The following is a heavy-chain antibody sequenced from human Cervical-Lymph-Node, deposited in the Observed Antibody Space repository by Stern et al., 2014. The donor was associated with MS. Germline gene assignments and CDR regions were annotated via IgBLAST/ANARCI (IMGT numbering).Heavy chain of an antibody. CDR3: ATPSTVTVGGMDV. J-gene: IGHJ6*02. Sequence: VQLVESGAEVKKPGSSVKVSCKASGGTFSTQAINWVRQAPGQGLEWVGGIIPIFGTPNYAQKVQDRVTITADESMSTAYMDLNSLRSEDTAVYYCATPSTVTVGGMDVWGQGTTVTVSS. D-gene: IGHD4-17*01. CDR1: GGTFSTQA. CDR2: IIPIFGTP. V-gene: IGHV1-69*01.